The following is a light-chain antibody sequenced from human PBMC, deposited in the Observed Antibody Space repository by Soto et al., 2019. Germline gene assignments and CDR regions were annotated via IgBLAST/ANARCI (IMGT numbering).Light chain of an antibody. CDR1: QDISNY. V-gene: IGKV1-33*01. Sequence: DIQMTQSPPSLSVSVGDRVTITCQASQDISNYLHSVRQIPGRAPQLLIFDVSNLQTGVPSRFSGGGSGTDFALTISSLEHEDIATYYCQQYDSLPLTFGQGTRLE. CDR3: QQYDSLPLT. CDR2: DVS. J-gene: IGKJ5*01.